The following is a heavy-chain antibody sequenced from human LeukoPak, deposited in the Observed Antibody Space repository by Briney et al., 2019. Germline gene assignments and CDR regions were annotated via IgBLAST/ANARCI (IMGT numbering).Heavy chain of an antibody. CDR3: ARGYGDYGNWFDP. D-gene: IGHD4-17*01. V-gene: IGHV4-59*01. CDR2: IYYSGST. J-gene: IGHJ5*02. CDR1: GGSICSYY. Sequence: SETLSLTCTVSGGSICSYYWSWIRQPPGKGLEWIGYIYYSGSTNYNPSLKSRVTISVDTSKNQFSLKLSSVTAADTAVYYCARGYGDYGNWFDPWGQGTLVTVSS.